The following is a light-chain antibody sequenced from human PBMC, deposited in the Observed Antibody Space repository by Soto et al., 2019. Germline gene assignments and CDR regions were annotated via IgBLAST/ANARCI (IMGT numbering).Light chain of an antibody. CDR2: SNN. J-gene: IGLJ1*01. CDR3: AAWDASLNGYV. CDR1: SSNIGSKT. V-gene: IGLV1-44*01. Sequence: QSVLTQPPSASGTPGQRVTISCSGSSSNIGSKTVNWYQQIPGTAPKLLIYSNNQRPSGVPDRFSGSKSGTSASLAISGLQSEDEADYYCAAWDASLNGYVFGTGTKLTVL.